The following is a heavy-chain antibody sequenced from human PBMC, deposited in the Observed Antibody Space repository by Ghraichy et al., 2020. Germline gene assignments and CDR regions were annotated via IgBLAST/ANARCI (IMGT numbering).Heavy chain of an antibody. CDR2: LGGRGTGT. V-gene: IGHV3-23*01. CDR1: GFTFSNHA. CDR3: ARRSGYDTDHFAY. J-gene: IGHJ4*02. Sequence: LSLTCVASGFTFSNHALSWVRQAPGEGLEWVAGLGGRGTGTHYADSVRGRFTISRDNSKNTLSLQMSSLRVEDTALYYCARRSGYDTDHFAYWGQGTLVTVSS. D-gene: IGHD5-12*01.